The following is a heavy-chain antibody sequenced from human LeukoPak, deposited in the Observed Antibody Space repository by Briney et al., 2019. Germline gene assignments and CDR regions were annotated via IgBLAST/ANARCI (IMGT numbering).Heavy chain of an antibody. Sequence: GGSLRLSCKASGFTFSHYGIHWVRQTPGKGLEWVAAISSDGVEKHYADSVKGRFTISRDNSKSTLYLQMNSLRAEDTALYYCAREGHYDILTGYSPVEYYFYYMDVWGKGTTVTVSS. D-gene: IGHD3-9*01. J-gene: IGHJ6*03. CDR1: GFTFSHYG. CDR2: ISSDGVEK. V-gene: IGHV3-30*04. CDR3: AREGHYDILTGYSPVEYYFYYMDV.